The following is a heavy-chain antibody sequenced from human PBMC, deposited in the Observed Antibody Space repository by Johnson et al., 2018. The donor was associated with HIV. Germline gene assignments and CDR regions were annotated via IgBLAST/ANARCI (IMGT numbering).Heavy chain of an antibody. V-gene: IGHV3-30-3*01. CDR2: ISYDGSSK. CDR1: GFTVSSNY. D-gene: IGHD6-19*01. Sequence: QMLLVESGGGVVQPGGSLRLSCAASGFTVSSNYMSWVRQAPGKGLEWVAVISYDGSSKYYAESLKGRISISRDNSMNTLYLQMNSLRAEDTAVYYCATFGYTSGWIVTDDAFDVWGHGTLVTVSS. J-gene: IGHJ3*01. CDR3: ATFGYTSGWIVTDDAFDV.